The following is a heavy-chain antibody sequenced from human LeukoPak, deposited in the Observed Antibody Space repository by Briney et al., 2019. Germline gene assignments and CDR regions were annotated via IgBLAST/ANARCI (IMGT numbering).Heavy chain of an antibody. CDR1: GYTFTGYY. CDR2: INPNSGGT. V-gene: IGHV1-2*02. CDR3: ARVRYEYSSSFSYFDY. D-gene: IGHD6-6*01. Sequence: ASVKVSCKASGYTFTGYYMHWVRQAPGQGLEWMGWINPNSGGTNYAQKFQGRVTMTRDTSISTAYMELSRLRSDDTAVYYCARVRYEYSSSFSYFDYWGQGTLVTASS. J-gene: IGHJ4*02.